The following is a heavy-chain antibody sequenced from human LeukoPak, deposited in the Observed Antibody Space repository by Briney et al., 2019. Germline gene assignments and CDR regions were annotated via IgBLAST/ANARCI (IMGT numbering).Heavy chain of an antibody. D-gene: IGHD4-17*01. CDR3: ARDSGTTGEVKFDP. CDR2: IYTSGST. J-gene: IGHJ5*02. Sequence: SETLSLTCTVSGGSISSYYWSWIRQPAGKGLEWIGRIYTSGSTNYNPSLKSRVTISVDTSKNQFSLNLNSVTAADTAVYYWARDSGTTGEVKFDPWGQGTLVTVSS. CDR1: GGSISSYY. V-gene: IGHV4-4*07.